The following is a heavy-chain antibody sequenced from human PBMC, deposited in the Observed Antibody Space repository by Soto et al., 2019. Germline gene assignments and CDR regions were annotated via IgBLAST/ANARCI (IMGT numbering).Heavy chain of an antibody. Sequence: PSETLSLTCTVSGDSIRSPYWSWIRQPPGKGLECIGYIYHTGITNYNPSLKSRVTISVDTSRSQISLKVSSLTAADTAVYYCARGATVTQYDYWGQGTLVTVSS. CDR2: IYHTGIT. D-gene: IGHD4-17*01. J-gene: IGHJ4*02. CDR3: ARGATVTQYDY. CDR1: GDSIRSPY. V-gene: IGHV4-59*11.